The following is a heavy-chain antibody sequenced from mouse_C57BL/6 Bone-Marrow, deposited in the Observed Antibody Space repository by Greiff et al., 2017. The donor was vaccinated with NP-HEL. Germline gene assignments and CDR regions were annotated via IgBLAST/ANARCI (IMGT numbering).Heavy chain of an antibody. V-gene: IGHV1-55*01. Sequence: VQLQQSGAELVKPGASVKMSCKASGYTFTSYWITWVKQRPGQGLEWIGDIYPGSGSTNYNEKFESKATLTVDTSSSTAYMQLSSLTSEDSAVYYCARSYYYGSSFAYWGQGTLVTVSA. CDR3: ARSYYYGSSFAY. J-gene: IGHJ3*01. CDR2: IYPGSGST. D-gene: IGHD1-1*01. CDR1: GYTFTSYW.